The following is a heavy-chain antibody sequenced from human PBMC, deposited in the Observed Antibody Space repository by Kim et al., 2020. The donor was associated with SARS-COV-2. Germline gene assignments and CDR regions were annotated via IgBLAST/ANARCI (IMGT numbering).Heavy chain of an antibody. CDR3: AREGVEVFGVVITPNFDY. CDR1: GFTFSSYA. J-gene: IGHJ4*02. D-gene: IGHD3-3*01. Sequence: GGSLRLSCAASGFTFSSYAMHWVRQAPGKGLEWVAVISYDGSNKYYADSVKGRFTISRDNSKNTLYLQMNSLRAEDTAVYYCAREGVEVFGVVITPNFDYWGQGTLVTVSS. V-gene: IGHV3-30-3*01. CDR2: ISYDGSNK.